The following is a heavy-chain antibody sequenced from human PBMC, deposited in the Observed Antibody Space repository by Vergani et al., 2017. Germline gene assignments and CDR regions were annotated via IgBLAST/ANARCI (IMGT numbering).Heavy chain of an antibody. Sequence: EVQLLESGGGLVQPGGSLRLSCAASGFTFSSYAMSWVRQAPGKGLEWVSAISGSGGSTYYADSVKGRFTISRDNSKNTLYLQRNSLRAEDTAVYYCASPGIAAAGTAWDAFDIWGQGTMVTVSS. D-gene: IGHD6-13*01. CDR1: GFTFSSYA. CDR3: ASPGIAAAGTAWDAFDI. J-gene: IGHJ3*02. V-gene: IGHV3-23*01. CDR2: ISGSGGST.